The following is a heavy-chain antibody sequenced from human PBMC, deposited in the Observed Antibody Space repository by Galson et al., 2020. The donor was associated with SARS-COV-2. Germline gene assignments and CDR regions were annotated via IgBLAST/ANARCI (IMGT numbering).Heavy chain of an antibody. CDR1: GGSFSGNF. J-gene: IGHJ6*02. V-gene: IGHV4-34*01. Sequence: SQTLSLTCAVYGGSFSGNFWSWVRQPLGKGLEWNGEINHSGTTDYNPSLKSRLIISVDTSKNQFSLKLTSVTAADTAVYYCARAEGIYDFWNDYQGRYGLDVWGQGTTVIVSS. CDR3: ARAEGIYDFWNDYQGRYGLDV. D-gene: IGHD3-3*01. CDR2: INHSGTT.